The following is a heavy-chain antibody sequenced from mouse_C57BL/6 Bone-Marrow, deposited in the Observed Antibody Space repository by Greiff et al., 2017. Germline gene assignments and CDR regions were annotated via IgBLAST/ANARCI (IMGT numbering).Heavy chain of an antibody. J-gene: IGHJ3*01. CDR2: ISSGGSYT. CDR3: ASPFGAWFAY. Sequence: EVQLVESGGDLVKPGGSLKLSCAASGFTFSSYGMSWVRQTPDKRLEWVATISSGGSYTYYPDSVKGRFTISRDNAKNTLYLQMSSLKSEDTAMYYCASPFGAWFAYWGQGTLVTVSA. V-gene: IGHV5-6*01. CDR1: GFTFSSYG.